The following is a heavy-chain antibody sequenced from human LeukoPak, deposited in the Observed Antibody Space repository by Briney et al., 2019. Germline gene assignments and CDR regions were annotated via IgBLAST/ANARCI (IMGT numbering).Heavy chain of an antibody. CDR3: ARDGMVRGVIIWDAFDI. Sequence: HPGGSLRLSCAASGFTFSSYSMNWVRQAPGKGLEWVSYISSSSTIYYADSVKGRFTISRDNAKNSLYLQMNSLRDEDTAVYYCARDGMVRGVIIWDAFDIWGQGTMVTVSS. CDR1: GFTFSSYS. V-gene: IGHV3-48*02. CDR2: ISSSSTI. D-gene: IGHD3-10*01. J-gene: IGHJ3*02.